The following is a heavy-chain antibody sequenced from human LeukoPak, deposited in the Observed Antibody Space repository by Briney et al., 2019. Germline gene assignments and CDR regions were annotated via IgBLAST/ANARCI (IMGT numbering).Heavy chain of an antibody. Sequence: GGSLRLSCAASGFTFSSYAMHWVRQAPGKGLECVAVISYDGSNKYYADSVKGRFTISRDNSKNTLYLQMNSLRAEDTAVYYCARASGYCSSTSCSYYYYGMDVWGQGTTVTVSS. J-gene: IGHJ6*02. CDR2: ISYDGSNK. V-gene: IGHV3-30-3*01. CDR3: ARASGYCSSTSCSYYYYGMDV. CDR1: GFTFSSYA. D-gene: IGHD2-2*01.